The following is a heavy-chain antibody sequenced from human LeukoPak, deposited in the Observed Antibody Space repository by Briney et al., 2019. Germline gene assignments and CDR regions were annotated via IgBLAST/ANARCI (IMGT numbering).Heavy chain of an antibody. D-gene: IGHD3-10*02. Sequence: GGSLRLSCAVSGFTFSSYSMNWVRQAPGKGLEWVSSISSSSIYIYYADSVKGRFNISRDNAKNSLYLQMNSLRAEDTAVYYCAELGITMIGGVWGKGTTVTISS. CDR1: GFTFSSYS. CDR2: ISSSSIYI. J-gene: IGHJ6*04. CDR3: AELGITMIGGV. V-gene: IGHV3-21*01.